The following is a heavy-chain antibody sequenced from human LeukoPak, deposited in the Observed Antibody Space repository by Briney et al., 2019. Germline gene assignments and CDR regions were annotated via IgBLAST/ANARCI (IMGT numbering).Heavy chain of an antibody. D-gene: IGHD6-6*01. CDR1: GXTFDDYA. CDR2: ISGDGDYT. J-gene: IGHJ4*02. Sequence: GGSLRLSCAASGXTFDDYAMHWVRQVPGKGLEWVSLISGDGDYTYYADSVKGRFTISRDNSKYSLYLQMNSLRTEDTALYYCAKDMYSSSSSHFDYWGQGTLVTVSS. CDR3: AKDMYSSSSSHFDY. V-gene: IGHV3-43*02.